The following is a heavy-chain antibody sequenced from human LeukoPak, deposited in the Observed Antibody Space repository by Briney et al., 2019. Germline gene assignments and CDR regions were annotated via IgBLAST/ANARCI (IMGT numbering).Heavy chain of an antibody. CDR2: LYTNDNT. V-gene: IGHV4-61*02. CDR1: GGSITSGRYY. Sequence: SETLSLTCSVSGGSITSGRYYWTWIRQPAGKGVEWIVRLYTNDNTNYDPSLESRVSISVDTSKSQFYLQLTSVTAADTAVYFCARGVVTDDYYMDVWGKGITVIVSS. D-gene: IGHD2-21*02. J-gene: IGHJ6*03. CDR3: ARGVVTDDYYMDV.